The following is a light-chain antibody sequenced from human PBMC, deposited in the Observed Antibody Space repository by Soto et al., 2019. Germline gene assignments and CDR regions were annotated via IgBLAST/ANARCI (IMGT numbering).Light chain of an antibody. CDR2: GAS. CDR3: HQYDDWPPGYT. Sequence: EIVMTQSPATLSVSPGERATLSCRASQSISSNLAWYQQRPGQAPRLLIHGASTRATGIPARFGGSGSGTEFTLTITSVQSEDFALYYCHQYDDWPPGYTVGQGTKLES. J-gene: IGKJ2*01. V-gene: IGKV3-15*01. CDR1: QSISSN.